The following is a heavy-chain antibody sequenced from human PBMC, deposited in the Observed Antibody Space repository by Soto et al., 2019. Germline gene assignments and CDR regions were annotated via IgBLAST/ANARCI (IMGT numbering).Heavy chain of an antibody. CDR2: LYGGGST. CDR3: ARGGNKEFDS. J-gene: IGHJ4*02. V-gene: IGHV3-66*01. D-gene: IGHD1-26*01. CDR1: GFTVSTNY. Sequence: PGGSLRLSCAASGFTVSTNYVSWVRQAPGKGLEWLSVLYGGGSTKYADSVKDRFTISRDNSKNTLHLEMNGLRVEDTAVYYCARGGNKEFDSWGQGTLVTAPQ.